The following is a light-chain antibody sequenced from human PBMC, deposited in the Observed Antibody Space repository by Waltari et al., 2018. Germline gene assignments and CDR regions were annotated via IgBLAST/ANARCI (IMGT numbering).Light chain of an antibody. CDR3: QQYNNWPRT. CDR2: GAS. CDR1: QSVSSN. V-gene: IGKV3-15*01. J-gene: IGKJ1*01. Sequence: EIVMTQSPATLSVSPGERATLPCRARQSVSSNLARYQQKPGQAPRLLICGASTRATGIPARFSGSGSGTEFTLTISSLQSEDFAVYYCQQYNNWPRTFGQGTKVEIK.